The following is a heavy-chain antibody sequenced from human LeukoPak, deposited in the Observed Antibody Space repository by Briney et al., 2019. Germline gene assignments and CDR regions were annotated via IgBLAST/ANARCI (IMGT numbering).Heavy chain of an antibody. CDR2: IYSGGST. Sequence: PGGSLRLSCAASGFTVSSNYMSCVRQAPGKGLEWVSVIYSGGSTYYADSVKGRFTISRDNSKNTLYLQMNSLRAEDTAVYYCASRYYDSSGYYYSEDYWGQGTLVTVSS. J-gene: IGHJ4*02. D-gene: IGHD3-22*01. V-gene: IGHV3-53*01. CDR1: GFTVSSNY. CDR3: ASRYYDSSGYYYSEDY.